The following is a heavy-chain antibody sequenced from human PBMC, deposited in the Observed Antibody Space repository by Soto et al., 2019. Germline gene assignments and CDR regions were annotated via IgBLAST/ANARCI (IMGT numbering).Heavy chain of an antibody. CDR1: GDSISSYY. CDR2: IYYSGST. Sequence: SETLSLTCAVSGDSISSYYWIWIRQPPGKGLEWIGYIYYSGSTNYNPSLKSRVTMSVDTSKNQFSLKLMSVTAADTAVYYCAKVIVLVPAASYGMDVWGLGTTVTVSS. J-gene: IGHJ6*02. V-gene: IGHV4-59*01. CDR3: AKVIVLVPAASYGMDV. D-gene: IGHD2-2*01.